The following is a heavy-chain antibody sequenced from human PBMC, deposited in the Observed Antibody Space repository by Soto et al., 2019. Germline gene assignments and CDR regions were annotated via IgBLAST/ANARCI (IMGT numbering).Heavy chain of an antibody. D-gene: IGHD5-12*01. J-gene: IGHJ4*02. V-gene: IGHV3-23*01. CDR2: ISGSGGST. CDR1: GFTFSSYA. CDR3: AKDNEYAGYGQN. Sequence: GGSLRLSCAASGFTFSSYAMSWVRQAPGKGLEWVSAISGSGGSTYYADSVKGRFTISRDNTKNTLYLQMNSLRAEDTAVYYSAKDNEYAGYGQNWGQGTLVTVSS.